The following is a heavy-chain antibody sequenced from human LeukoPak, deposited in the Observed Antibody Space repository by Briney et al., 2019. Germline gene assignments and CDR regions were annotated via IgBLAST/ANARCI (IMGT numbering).Heavy chain of an antibody. CDR3: ARGRFLEWLLLIYYYYGMDV. J-gene: IGHJ6*02. CDR1: GFTFSSYA. Sequence: GGSLRLSCAASGFTFSSYAMHWVRQAPGKGLEWVAVILYGGSNKYYADSVKGRFTISRDNSKNTLYLQMNSLRAEDTAVYYCARGRFLEWLLLIYYYYGMDVWGQGTTVTVSS. CDR2: ILYGGSNK. V-gene: IGHV3-30-3*01. D-gene: IGHD3-3*01.